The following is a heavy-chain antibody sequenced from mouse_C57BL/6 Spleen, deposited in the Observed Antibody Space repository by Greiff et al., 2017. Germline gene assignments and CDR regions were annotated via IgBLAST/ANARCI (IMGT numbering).Heavy chain of an antibody. CDR2: ISSGSSTI. Sequence: EVKLVESGGGLVKPGGSLKLSCAASGFTFSDYGMHWVRQAPGQGLEWVAYISSGSSTIYYADTVKGRFTISRDNAKNTLFLQMTSLRSEDTAMYYCARPMVTTGGFADWGQGTLVTVSA. V-gene: IGHV5-17*01. J-gene: IGHJ3*01. CDR1: GFTFSDYG. CDR3: ARPMVTTGGFAD. D-gene: IGHD2-2*01.